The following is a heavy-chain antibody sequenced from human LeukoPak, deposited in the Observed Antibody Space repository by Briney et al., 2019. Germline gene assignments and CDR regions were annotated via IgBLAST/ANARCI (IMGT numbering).Heavy chain of an antibody. J-gene: IGHJ6*02. V-gene: IGHV3-7*03. CDR2: INHNGNVN. Sequence: GGSLGLSCAASGFTFSSYWMNWARQAPGKGLEWVASINHNGNVNYYVDSVKGRFTISRDNAKNSLYLQMSNLRAEDTAVYFCARGGGLDVWGQGATVTVFS. CDR3: ARGGGLDV. D-gene: IGHD3-16*01. CDR1: GFTFSSYW.